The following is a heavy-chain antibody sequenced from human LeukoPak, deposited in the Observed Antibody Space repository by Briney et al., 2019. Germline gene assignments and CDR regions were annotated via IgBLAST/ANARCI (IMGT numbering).Heavy chain of an antibody. CDR2: ISSDSSII. V-gene: IGHV3-48*02. Sequence: PGGSLRLSCAASGFTFISYNMNWVRQAPGKGLEWVSYISSDSSIIFYADSVKGRFTISRDNVKNSLFLQLNSLRDEDTAVYYCARDEDAFGGQGTLVTVSS. J-gene: IGHJ4*02. CDR1: GFTFISYN. CDR3: ARDEDAF.